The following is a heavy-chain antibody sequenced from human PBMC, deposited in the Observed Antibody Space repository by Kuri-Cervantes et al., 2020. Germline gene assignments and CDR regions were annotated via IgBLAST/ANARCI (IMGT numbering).Heavy chain of an antibody. V-gene: IGHV4-39*07. Sequence: SETLSLTCTVSGGSISSSSYYWGWIRQPPGKGLEWIGSIYYSGSTYYNPSLKSRVTISVDTSKNQFSLKLSSVTAADTAVYYCARAVGSSPGLGPQGAHNYYYYYYMDVWGKGTTVTVSS. CDR3: ARAVGSSPGLGPQGAHNYYYYYYMDV. CDR1: GGSISSSSYY. D-gene: IGHD1-26*01. CDR2: IYYSGST. J-gene: IGHJ6*03.